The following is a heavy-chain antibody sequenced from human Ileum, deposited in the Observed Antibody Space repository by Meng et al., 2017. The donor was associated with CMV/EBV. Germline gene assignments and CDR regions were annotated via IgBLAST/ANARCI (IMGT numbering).Heavy chain of an antibody. CDR3: ATASFGSLGDGVDS. Sequence: ASGATLSRFGMGCVRQAPSKGLDWVAVISSDGSKKYHSDSVRGRFTISRDNSKNTIFLQTNRLRSDDTAVYYCATASFGSLGDGVDSWGQGTLVTSPQ. D-gene: IGHD2-21*02. V-gene: IGHV3-30*03. J-gene: IGHJ4*02. CDR2: ISSDGSKK. CDR1: GATLSRFG.